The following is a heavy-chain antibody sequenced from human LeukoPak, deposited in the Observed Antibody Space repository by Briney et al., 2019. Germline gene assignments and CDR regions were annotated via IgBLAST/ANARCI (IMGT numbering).Heavy chain of an antibody. CDR3: AKSRSGSPHSFDY. CDR1: GGSFSGYY. J-gene: IGHJ4*02. Sequence: ETLSLTCAVYGGSFSGYYWSWVRQAPGKGLEWVSGISGSGGSTYYADSVKGRFTISRDNSKNTLYLQMNSLRAEDTAVYYCAKSRSGSPHSFDYWGQGTLVTVSS. D-gene: IGHD1-26*01. V-gene: IGHV3-23*01. CDR2: ISGSGGST.